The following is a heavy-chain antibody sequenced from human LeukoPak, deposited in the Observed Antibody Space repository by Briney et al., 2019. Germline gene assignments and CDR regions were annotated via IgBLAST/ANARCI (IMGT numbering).Heavy chain of an antibody. CDR3: ARSDGSGGPDY. V-gene: IGHV3-21*01. D-gene: IGHD3-10*01. Sequence: GGSLRLSCAASGFTFSTYTMNWVRQAPGKGLERVSCITDSSSYIYYADSVKGRFTISRDNAKNSLYLQMNSLRAGDTAVYYCARSDGSGGPDYWGQGTLVTVSS. CDR2: ITDSSSYI. J-gene: IGHJ4*02. CDR1: GFTFSTYT.